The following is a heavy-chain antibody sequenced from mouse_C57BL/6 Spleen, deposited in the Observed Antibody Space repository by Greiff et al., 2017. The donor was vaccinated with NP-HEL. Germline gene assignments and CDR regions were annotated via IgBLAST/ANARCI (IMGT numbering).Heavy chain of an antibody. V-gene: IGHV1-80*01. Sequence: QVQLKESGAELVKPGASVKISCKASGYAFSSYWMNWVKQRPGKGLEWIGQIYPGDGDTNYNGKFKGKATLTADKSSSTAYMQLSSLTSEDSAVYFCARLYYDDEWGQGTLVTVSA. D-gene: IGHD2-4*01. CDR2: IYPGDGDT. J-gene: IGHJ3*01. CDR1: GYAFSSYW. CDR3: ARLYYDDE.